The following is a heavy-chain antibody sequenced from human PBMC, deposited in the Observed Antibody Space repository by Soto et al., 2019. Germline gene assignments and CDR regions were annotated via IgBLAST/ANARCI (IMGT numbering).Heavy chain of an antibody. D-gene: IGHD1-1*01. CDR1: GGTFSSYA. CDR3: ARDRGTTGYYYYGMDV. V-gene: IGHV1-69*06. Sequence: GASVKVSCKASGGTFSSYAISWVRQAPGQGLEWMGGIIPIFGTANYAQKFQGRVTITADKSTSTAYMELSSLRSEDTAVYYCARDRGTTGYYYYGMDVWGQGTTVTVSS. CDR2: IIPIFGTA. J-gene: IGHJ6*02.